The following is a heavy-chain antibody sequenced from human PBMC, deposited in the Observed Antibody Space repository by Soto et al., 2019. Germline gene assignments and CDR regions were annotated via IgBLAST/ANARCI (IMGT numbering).Heavy chain of an antibody. J-gene: IGHJ4*02. Sequence: QVQLVQSGAEVKKPGASVKVSCKASGYTFTSYGISWVRQAPGQGLEWMGWISAYNGNTNYAQKLQGRVTMTTDTPTSTAYMELRSLRSDDTAVYYCARRSYYDSSGYYFDYWGQGTLVTVSS. CDR2: ISAYNGNT. CDR1: GYTFTSYG. D-gene: IGHD3-22*01. CDR3: ARRSYYDSSGYYFDY. V-gene: IGHV1-18*01.